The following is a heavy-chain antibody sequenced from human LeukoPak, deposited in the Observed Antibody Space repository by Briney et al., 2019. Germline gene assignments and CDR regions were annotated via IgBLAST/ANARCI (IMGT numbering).Heavy chain of an antibody. J-gene: IGHJ4*02. CDR1: GFTFDDYA. CDR2: ISWNSGSI. CDR3: ARVSSY. Sequence: GGSLRLSCAASGFTFDDYAMHWVRQAPGKGLEWVSGISWNSGSIGYADSVKGRFTISRDNAKNSLYLQMNSLRAEDTAVYYCARVSSYWGQGTLVTVSS. D-gene: IGHD6-19*01. V-gene: IGHV3-9*01.